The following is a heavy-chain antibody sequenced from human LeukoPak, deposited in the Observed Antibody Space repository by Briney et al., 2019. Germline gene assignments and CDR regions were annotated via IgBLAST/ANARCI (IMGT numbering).Heavy chain of an antibody. CDR3: AEVADCSGGSCYSDY. D-gene: IGHD2-15*01. CDR1: GFTFSSYW. CDR2: ISYDGSNK. V-gene: IGHV3-30*18. J-gene: IGHJ4*02. Sequence: GVSLRLSCAASGFTFSSYWMGWVRQAPGKGLEWVAVISYDGSNKYYADSVKGRFTISRDNSKNTLYLQMNSLRAEDTAGYYCAEVADCSGGSCYSDYWGQGTLVTVSS.